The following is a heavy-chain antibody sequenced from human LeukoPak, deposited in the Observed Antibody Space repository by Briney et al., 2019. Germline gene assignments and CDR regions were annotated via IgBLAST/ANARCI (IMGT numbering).Heavy chain of an antibody. V-gene: IGHV3-7*01. CDR3: VSKGSERYYYYYYYMDV. D-gene: IGHD3-10*01. Sequence: GGSLRLSCAVDSLILPSYWMSWVRQAPGKGLEWVANIKQDGSEKYYVDSVKGRFTISRDNAKNSLYLQMNSLRAEDTAVYYCVSKGSERYYYYYYYMDVWGKGTTVTVSS. CDR2: IKQDGSEK. CDR1: SLILPSYW. J-gene: IGHJ6*03.